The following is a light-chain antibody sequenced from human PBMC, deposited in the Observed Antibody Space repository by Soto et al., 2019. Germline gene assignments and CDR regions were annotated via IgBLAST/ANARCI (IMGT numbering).Light chain of an antibody. CDR1: QSVSIN. Sequence: EIVMTQSPDTLSVSPGERATLSCRASQSVSINVAWYQQKPGQGPRLLIFRASTRASGVPARFSGGVSGTEFPLTISSLQSEDFAVYYCHQYNNWPRTFGGGTKVEIK. J-gene: IGKJ4*01. V-gene: IGKV3-15*01. CDR2: RAS. CDR3: HQYNNWPRT.